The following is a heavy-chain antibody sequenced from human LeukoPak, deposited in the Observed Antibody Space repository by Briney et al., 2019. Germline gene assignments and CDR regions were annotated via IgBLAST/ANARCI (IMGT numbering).Heavy chain of an antibody. CDR1: GGSISSYY. V-gene: IGHV4-4*07. CDR3: AADPQQLVRGYYYYGMDV. J-gene: IGHJ6*02. CDR2: IYTSGST. D-gene: IGHD6-13*01. Sequence: PSETLSLTCTVSGGSISSYYWSWIRQPAGKGLGWIGRIYTSGSTNYNPSLKSRVTMSVDTSKNQFSLKLSSVTAADTAVYYCAADPQQLVRGYYYYGMDVWGQGTTVTVSS.